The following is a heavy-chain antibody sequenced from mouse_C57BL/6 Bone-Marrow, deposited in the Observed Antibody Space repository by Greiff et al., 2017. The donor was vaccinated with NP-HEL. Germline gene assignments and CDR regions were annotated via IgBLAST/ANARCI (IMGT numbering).Heavy chain of an antibody. CDR3: AREGDSLFAY. CDR1: GYTFTSYW. CDR2: IDPSDSYT. Sequence: VQLQQPGAELVMPGASVKLSCTASGYTFTSYWMHWVKQRPGQGLEWIGEIDPSDSYTNYNQKFKGKSTLTVDKSSSTAYMQLSSLTSEDSAVYYCAREGDSLFAYWGQGTLVTVSA. J-gene: IGHJ3*01. D-gene: IGHD3-3*01. V-gene: IGHV1-69*01.